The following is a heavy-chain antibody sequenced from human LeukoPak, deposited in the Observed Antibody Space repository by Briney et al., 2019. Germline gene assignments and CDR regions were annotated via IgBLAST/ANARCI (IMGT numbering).Heavy chain of an antibody. D-gene: IGHD3-22*01. CDR1: GGSISSYY. V-gene: IGHV4-59*01. CDR3: ARAEYYYDSSGYYLLNAFDI. J-gene: IGHJ3*02. Sequence: TSETLSLTCTVSGGSISSYYWSWIRQPPGKGLEWIGYIYYSGSTNYNPSLKSRVTISVDTSKNQFSLKLSSVTAADTAVYYCARAEYYYDSSGYYLLNAFDIWGQGTMVTVSS. CDR2: IYYSGST.